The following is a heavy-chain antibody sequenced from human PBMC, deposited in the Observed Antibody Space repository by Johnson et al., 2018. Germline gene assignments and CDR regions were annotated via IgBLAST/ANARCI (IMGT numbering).Heavy chain of an antibody. V-gene: IGHV4-59*11. D-gene: IGHD6-13*01. CDR2: FYESGAP. Sequence: QVQLQESGPGLVKXSETLSLXCTVSGVSLSLHQWNWTRQPPGKGLEWLGSFYESGAPIYNPSPTTPAPISLGASKNKFSLEQSSGTAADTAVYYRARESFSITAGNDCFDIWGQRTMVTVSS. CDR3: ARESFSITAGNDCFDI. J-gene: IGHJ3*02. CDR1: GVSLSLHQ.